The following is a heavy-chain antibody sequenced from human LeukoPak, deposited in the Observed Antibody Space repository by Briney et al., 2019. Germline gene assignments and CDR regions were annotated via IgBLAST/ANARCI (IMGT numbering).Heavy chain of an antibody. V-gene: IGHV1-69*13. D-gene: IGHD4-17*01. J-gene: IGHJ6*03. CDR2: IIPIVGTA. Sequence: SVKVSCKASGGTFSSYAISWVRQAPGQGLEWMGGIIPIVGTAKYAQKFQGRVTIPAHESTRIASMELSSLRSEDTAVYYCARDDYDQNYYYYMDVWGKGTTVTVSS. CDR1: GGTFSSYA. CDR3: ARDDYDQNYYYYMDV.